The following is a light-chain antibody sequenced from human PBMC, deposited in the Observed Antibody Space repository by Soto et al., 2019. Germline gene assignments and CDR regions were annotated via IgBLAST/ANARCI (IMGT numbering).Light chain of an antibody. CDR1: SSDFGAYNY. J-gene: IGLJ1*01. CDR3: GSYTSSSSLYV. CDR2: DVS. V-gene: IGLV2-14*03. Sequence: QSVLTQPASVSGSPGQSITISCTGTSSDFGAYNYVSWYQQHPGKAPKLMIYDVSNRPSGVSNRFSGSKSGNTASLTISGLQAEDEADYYCGSYTSSSSLYVFGTGTKVTVL.